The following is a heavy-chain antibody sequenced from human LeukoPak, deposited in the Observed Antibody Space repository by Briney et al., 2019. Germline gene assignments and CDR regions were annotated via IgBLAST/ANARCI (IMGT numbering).Heavy chain of an antibody. CDR1: GYSISSGYY. J-gene: IGHJ3*02. CDR3: ARPGQPSVTTSYAFDI. V-gene: IGHV4-38-2*01. D-gene: IGHD4-17*01. Sequence: PSETLSLTCAVSGYSISSGYYWGWIRQPPGKGLEWIGSIYHSGSTYYNPSLKSRVTISVDTSKNQFSLKLSSVTAADTAVHYCARPGQPSVTTSYAFDIWGQGTMVTVSS. CDR2: IYHSGST.